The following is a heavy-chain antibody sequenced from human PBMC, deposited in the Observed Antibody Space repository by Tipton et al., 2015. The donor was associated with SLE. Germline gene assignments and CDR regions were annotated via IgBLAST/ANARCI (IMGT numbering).Heavy chain of an antibody. CDR3: ARGTNYDSSGYYSY. D-gene: IGHD3-22*01. CDR1: GYSISSGYY. Sequence: TLSLTCAVSGYSISSGYYWGWIRQSPVKGLEWIGHIYTSGSTNYNPSLKSRVTISVDTSKNQFSLKLSSVTAADTALYYCARGTNYDSSGYYSYWGQGTLVTVSS. V-gene: IGHV4-38-2*01. J-gene: IGHJ4*02. CDR2: IYTSGST.